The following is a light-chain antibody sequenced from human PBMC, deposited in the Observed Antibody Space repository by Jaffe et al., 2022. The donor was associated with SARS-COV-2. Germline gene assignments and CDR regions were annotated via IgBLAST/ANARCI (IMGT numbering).Light chain of an antibody. V-gene: IGKV1-39*01. CDR2: AAS. CDR3: QQSYSTPFA. J-gene: IGKJ3*01. Sequence: DIQMTQSPSSLSASVGDRVTITCRTSQSISNYLNWYQQKPGKAPNLLIYAASSLQSGVPSRFSGSGSATDFTLTISSLQPEDFATYYCQQSYSTPFAFGPGTKVDIK. CDR1: QSISNY.